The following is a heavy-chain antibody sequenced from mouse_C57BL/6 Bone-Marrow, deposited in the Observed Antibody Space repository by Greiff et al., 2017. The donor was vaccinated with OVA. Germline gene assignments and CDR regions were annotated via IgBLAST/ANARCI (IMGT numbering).Heavy chain of an antibody. D-gene: IGHD1-1*01. Sequence: VKLQQSGAELMKPGASVKLSCKATGYSFTGYWIEWVKQRPGHGLEWIGEILPGSGSTNYNEKFKGKAPFTADTSSNTAYMQLSSLTTEDSAIYYCARKSDYYGSSPFAYWGQGTLVTVSA. CDR1: GYSFTGYW. V-gene: IGHV1-9*01. J-gene: IGHJ3*01. CDR2: ILPGSGST. CDR3: ARKSDYYGSSPFAY.